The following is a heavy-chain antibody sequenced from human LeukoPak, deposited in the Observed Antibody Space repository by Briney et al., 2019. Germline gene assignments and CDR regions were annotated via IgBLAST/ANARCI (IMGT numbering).Heavy chain of an antibody. CDR3: ASGDYGVTYDAFDI. D-gene: IGHD4-17*01. J-gene: IGHJ3*02. CDR2: IYSGGST. CDR1: GFPVSSNY. Sequence: GGSLRLSCAASGFPVSSNYMSWVRQAPEKGLKRVSVIYSGGSTYYAASGKGRFTISRDNSKNTLYLQMNSLRAEDTAVYYCASGDYGVTYDAFDIWGKGAMVTVSS. V-gene: IGHV3-53*01.